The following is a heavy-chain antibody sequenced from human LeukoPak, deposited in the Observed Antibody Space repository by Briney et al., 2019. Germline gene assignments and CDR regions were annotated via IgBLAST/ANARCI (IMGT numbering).Heavy chain of an antibody. V-gene: IGHV3-48*03. D-gene: IGHD6-19*01. J-gene: IGHJ4*02. CDR1: GFTFSSYE. Sequence: GGSLRLSCAASGFTFSSYEMNWVRQAPGKGLEWVSYISSSGSTIYYADSVKGRFTISRDNAKNSLYLQMNSLRAEDTAVYYCARGRAVAGAFFDYWGQGTLATVSS. CDR2: ISSSGSTI. CDR3: ARGRAVAGAFFDY.